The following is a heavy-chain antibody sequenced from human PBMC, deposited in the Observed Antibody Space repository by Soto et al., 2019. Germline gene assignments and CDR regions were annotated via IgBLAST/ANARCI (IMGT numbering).Heavy chain of an antibody. Sequence: SETLSLTCTVSVGSISSYYWSWIRQPPGKGLEWIGYIYYSGSTNYNPSLKSRVTISVDTSKNQFSLKLSSVTAADTAVYYCARASHGYGAYGYWGQGTLVTVSS. CDR3: ARASHGYGAYGY. CDR2: IYYSGST. V-gene: IGHV4-59*01. J-gene: IGHJ4*02. D-gene: IGHD4-17*01. CDR1: VGSISSYY.